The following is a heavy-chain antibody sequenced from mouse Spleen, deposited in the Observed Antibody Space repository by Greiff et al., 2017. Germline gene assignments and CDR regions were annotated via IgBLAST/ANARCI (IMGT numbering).Heavy chain of an antibody. J-gene: IGHJ4*01. Sequence: VQLKESGPGLVQPSQSLSITCTVSGFSLTSYGVHWVRQSPGKGLEWLGVIWRGGSTDYNAAFMSRLSITKDNSKSQVFFKMNSLQADDTAIYYCATITTVVATKAMDYWGQGTSVTVSS. CDR1: GFSLTSYG. V-gene: IGHV2-5*01. CDR2: IWRGGST. D-gene: IGHD1-1*01. CDR3: ATITTVVATKAMDY.